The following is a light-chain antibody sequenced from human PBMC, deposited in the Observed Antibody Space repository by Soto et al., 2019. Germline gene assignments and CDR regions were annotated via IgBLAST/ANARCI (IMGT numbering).Light chain of an antibody. Sequence: EIVLTQSPDTLSLSPGERAALSCRASQGVSNYLAWYQQKPGQAPRLLIYGASTRAAGIPARFSGSGSGTEFTLTISSLQSEDLAVYYCQQYDTWPPVTFGQGTKVDIK. CDR3: QQYDTWPPVT. J-gene: IGKJ1*01. CDR1: QGVSNY. V-gene: IGKV3-15*01. CDR2: GAS.